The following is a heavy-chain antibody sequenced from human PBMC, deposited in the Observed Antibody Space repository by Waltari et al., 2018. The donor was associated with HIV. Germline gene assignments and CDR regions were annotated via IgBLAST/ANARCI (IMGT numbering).Heavy chain of an antibody. D-gene: IGHD2-21*02. V-gene: IGHV3-15*05. CDR1: GFIFRNAW. J-gene: IGHJ6*02. Sequence: PGGSLKLSCKASGFIFRNAWMSWVRQAPGKGLEWIGRIRSKTDDGAADYAATLKGRFIISRDDSSDTVYLQMTDLRVEDTGTYFCTTGHPVSEYCGGDCSIPLIYYYFGGTDVWGRGTSVTVSS. CDR2: IRSKTDDGAA. CDR3: TTGHPVSEYCGGDCSIPLIYYYFGGTDV.